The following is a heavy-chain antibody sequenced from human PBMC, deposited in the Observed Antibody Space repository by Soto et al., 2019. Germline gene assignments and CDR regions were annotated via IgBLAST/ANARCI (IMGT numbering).Heavy chain of an antibody. D-gene: IGHD3-10*01. CDR2: ISWDGGST. J-gene: IGHJ4*02. CDR1: GFTFDDYT. V-gene: IGHV3-43*01. Sequence: EVQLVEPGGVVVQPGGSLRLSCAASGFTFDDYTMHWVRQAPGKGLEWVSLISWDGGSTYYADSVKGRFTFSRDNSKNSLYLQMNSLRTEDTALYYCAKDIGRGPSGGDYWGQGTLVTVSS. CDR3: AKDIGRGPSGGDY.